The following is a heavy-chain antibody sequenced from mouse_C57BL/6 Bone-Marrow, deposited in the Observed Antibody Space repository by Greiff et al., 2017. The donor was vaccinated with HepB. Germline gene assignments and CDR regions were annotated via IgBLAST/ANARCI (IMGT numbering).Heavy chain of an antibody. CDR3: ARSGAIYYEYDRFDY. V-gene: IGHV1-42*01. CDR1: GYSFTGYY. J-gene: IGHJ2*01. CDR2: INPSTGGT. D-gene: IGHD2-4*01. Sequence: VQLQQSGPELVKPGASVKISCKASGYSFTGYYMNWVKQSPEKSLEWIGEINPSTGGTTYNQKFKAKATLTVDKSSSTAYMQLKSLTSGDSAVYYCARSGAIYYEYDRFDYWGQGTTLTVDS.